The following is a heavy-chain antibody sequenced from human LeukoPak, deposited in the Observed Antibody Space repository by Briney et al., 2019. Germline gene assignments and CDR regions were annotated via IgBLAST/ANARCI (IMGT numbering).Heavy chain of an antibody. Sequence: PSETLSLTCTVSGGSFSSYYWSWIRQPAGQGLEWIGRIYTSGSTNYNPSLTSRVTMSVDTSKNQFSLKLSSVTAADTAVYYCASQGGYGTLAYCGGDCYPGAFDIWGQGTMVTVSS. J-gene: IGHJ3*02. CDR2: IYTSGST. V-gene: IGHV4-4*07. CDR1: GGSFSSYY. D-gene: IGHD2-21*02. CDR3: ASQGGYGTLAYCGGDCYPGAFDI.